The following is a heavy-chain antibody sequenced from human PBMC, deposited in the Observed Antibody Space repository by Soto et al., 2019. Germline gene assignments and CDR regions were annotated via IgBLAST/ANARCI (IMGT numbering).Heavy chain of an antibody. Sequence: ASVKVSCKASGYTFTSYDINWVRQATGQGLGWMGWMNPNSGNTGYAQKFQGRVTMTRNTSISTAYMELSSLRSEDTAVYYCATAYYYDSSGYYRAKYYYYYGMDVWGQGTTVTVSS. D-gene: IGHD3-22*01. V-gene: IGHV1-8*01. CDR2: MNPNSGNT. J-gene: IGHJ6*02. CDR1: GYTFTSYD. CDR3: ATAYYYDSSGYYRAKYYYYYGMDV.